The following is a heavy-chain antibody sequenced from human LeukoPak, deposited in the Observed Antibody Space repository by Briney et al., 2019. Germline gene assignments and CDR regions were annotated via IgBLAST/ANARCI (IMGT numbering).Heavy chain of an antibody. Sequence: PGGSLRLSCAASGFTFSTYSMTWVRQAPGKGLEWVSYISSSSSTIYYGGSVKGRFTVSRDNAKNSLYLQMNSLRAEDTAVYYCARRWKWEPRGDWYFDLWGRGTLVTVSS. CDR2: ISSSSSTI. CDR3: ARRWKWEPRGDWYFDL. V-gene: IGHV3-48*01. CDR1: GFTFSTYS. J-gene: IGHJ2*01. D-gene: IGHD1-26*01.